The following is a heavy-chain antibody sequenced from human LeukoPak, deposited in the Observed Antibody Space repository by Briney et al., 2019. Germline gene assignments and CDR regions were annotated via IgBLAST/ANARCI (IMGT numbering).Heavy chain of an antibody. Sequence: PGRSLRLSCAASGFSFRSYGMHWVRQAPGKGLEWVAIISYDGSNKYYADSVKGRFTISRDNSKNTLYLQMNSLRAEDTAVYYCAKDLWNYYYGSGLWGQGTLVTVSS. V-gene: IGHV3-30*18. D-gene: IGHD3-10*01. CDR3: AKDLWNYYYGSGL. J-gene: IGHJ4*02. CDR1: GFSFRSYG. CDR2: ISYDGSNK.